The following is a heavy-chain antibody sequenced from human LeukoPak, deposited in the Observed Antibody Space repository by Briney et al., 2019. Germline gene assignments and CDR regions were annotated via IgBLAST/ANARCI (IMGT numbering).Heavy chain of an antibody. Sequence: SETLSLTCTVSGGSISSYYWSWIRQPPWKGLEWIGYIYYSGSTNYNPSLKSRVTISVDTSKNQFSLKLSSVTAADTAVYYCAREEAREEARKFKSVGDYWGQGTLVTVSS. J-gene: IGHJ4*02. V-gene: IGHV4-59*12. CDR2: IYYSGST. D-gene: IGHD3-16*01. CDR3: AREEAREEARKFKSVGDY. CDR1: GGSISSYY.